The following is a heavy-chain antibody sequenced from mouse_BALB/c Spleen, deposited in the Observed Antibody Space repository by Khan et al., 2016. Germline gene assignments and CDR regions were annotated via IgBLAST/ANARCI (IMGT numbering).Heavy chain of an antibody. D-gene: IGHD2-4*01. V-gene: IGHV3-8*02. CDR3: ARRRTMIISWFAY. CDR1: GDSITSGY. CDR2: ISFSGST. J-gene: IGHJ3*01. Sequence: EVKLEESGPSLVKPSQTLSLTCSVTGDSITSGYWNWIRKFPGNKLEYMGYISFSGSTYYNPSLKSRISITRDTSKNQYYLQLNSVTTEDTATYYWARRRTMIISWFAYWGQGTLVTVSA.